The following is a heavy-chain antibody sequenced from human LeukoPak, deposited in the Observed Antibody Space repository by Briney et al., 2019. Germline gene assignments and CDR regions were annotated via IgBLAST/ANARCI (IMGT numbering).Heavy chain of an antibody. Sequence: ASVKVSCKASGYTFTSYGISWVRQAPGQGLEWMGWISAYNGNTNYAQKLQGRVTMTTDTSTSTAYMELRSLRSEDTAVYYCAREEDYYDSSGYYPIDYWGQGTLVTVSS. D-gene: IGHD3-22*01. V-gene: IGHV1-18*01. CDR3: AREEDYYDSSGYYPIDY. CDR1: GYTFTSYG. J-gene: IGHJ4*02. CDR2: ISAYNGNT.